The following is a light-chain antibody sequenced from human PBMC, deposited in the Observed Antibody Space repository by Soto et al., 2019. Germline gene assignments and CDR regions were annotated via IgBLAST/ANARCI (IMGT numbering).Light chain of an antibody. CDR1: KSLLYSNGYNY. J-gene: IGKJ1*01. Sequence: DIVMTQSPLSLTVTPGEPASISCRATKSLLYSNGYNYLDWYLQRPGQPPQLLIYLGSNRASGVPDRFSGSGSGTDFTLKISRVEAEDVGIYYCMQDLEMRTFGQGTQVEIK. V-gene: IGKV2-28*01. CDR2: LGS. CDR3: MQDLEMRT.